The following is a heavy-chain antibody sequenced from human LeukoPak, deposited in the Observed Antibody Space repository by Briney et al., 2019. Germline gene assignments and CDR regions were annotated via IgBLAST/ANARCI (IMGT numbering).Heavy chain of an antibody. V-gene: IGHV3-23*01. CDR2: ISGGGGTT. D-gene: IGHD6-13*01. J-gene: IGHJ4*02. Sequence: GGSLRLSCAASGFTFSSYWMSWVRQAPGKGLEWVSVISGGGGTTYYADSVKGRFTISRDNSKNTLYLQMNSLRAEDTAVYYCAKTVGYISSYPSDYWGQGTLVTVSS. CDR3: AKTVGYISSYPSDY. CDR1: GFTFSSYW.